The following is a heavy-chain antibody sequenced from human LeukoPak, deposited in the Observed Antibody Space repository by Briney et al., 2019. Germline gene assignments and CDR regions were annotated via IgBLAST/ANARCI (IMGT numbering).Heavy chain of an antibody. Sequence: PSETLSLTCTVSGGSISSSSYYWGWIRQPPGKGLEWIGSIYYSGSTYYNPSLKSRVTISVDTSKNQFSLKLSSVTAADTAVYYCAREAIAAARGYYYGMDVWGQGTTVTVSS. J-gene: IGHJ6*02. CDR1: GGSISSSSYY. D-gene: IGHD6-13*01. V-gene: IGHV4-39*07. CDR3: AREAIAAARGYYYGMDV. CDR2: IYYSGST.